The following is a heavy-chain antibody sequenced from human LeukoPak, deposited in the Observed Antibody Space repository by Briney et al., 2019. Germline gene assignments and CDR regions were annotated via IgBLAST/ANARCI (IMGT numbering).Heavy chain of an antibody. Sequence: SVKVSCKASGGTFSSYAISWVRQAPGHGLEWMGGIIPIFGTANYAQKFQGRVTITADESTSTAYMELSSLRSEDTAVYYCARSLRYYDSSGYPTDYWGQGTLVTVSS. J-gene: IGHJ4*02. D-gene: IGHD3-22*01. CDR3: ARSLRYYDSSGYPTDY. V-gene: IGHV1-69*13. CDR2: IIPIFGTA. CDR1: GGTFSSYA.